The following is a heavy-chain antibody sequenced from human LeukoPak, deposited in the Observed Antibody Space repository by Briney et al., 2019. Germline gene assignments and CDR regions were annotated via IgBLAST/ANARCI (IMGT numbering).Heavy chain of an antibody. D-gene: IGHD5-12*01. CDR1: GFTFSNYG. J-gene: IGHJ3*02. V-gene: IGHV3-33*01. CDR3: ARDSVVTTKHDAFDI. CDR2: IWYDGSNK. Sequence: GGSLRLSCAASGFTFSNYGMHWVRQAPGKGLEWVAVIWYDGSNKYYADSVKGRFTISRDNSKNTLYLQMNSLRAEDTAVYYCARDSVVTTKHDAFDIWGQGTMVTVSS.